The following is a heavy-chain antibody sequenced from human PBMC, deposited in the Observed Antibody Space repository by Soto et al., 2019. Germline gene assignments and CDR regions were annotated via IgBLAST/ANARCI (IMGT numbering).Heavy chain of an antibody. D-gene: IGHD1-26*01. CDR3: ARASWWLAGRYYSYGMDV. V-gene: IGHV6-1*01. CDR2: TYYRSKWYN. Sequence: SQTLSLTCAISGDSVSSNSAAWNWIRQSPSRGLEWLGRTYYRSKWYNDYAVSVKSRITINPDTSKNQFSLQLNSVTPEDTAVYYCARASWWLAGRYYSYGMDVWGQGTTVTVSS. CDR1: GDSVSSNSAA. J-gene: IGHJ6*02.